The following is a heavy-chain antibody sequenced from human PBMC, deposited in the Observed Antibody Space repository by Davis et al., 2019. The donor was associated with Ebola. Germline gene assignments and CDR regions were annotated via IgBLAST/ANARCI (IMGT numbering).Heavy chain of an antibody. CDR3: SRGVVVVSTPSGVRYLDY. V-gene: IGHV4-31*03. CDR2: IHYSGTT. CDR1: GDSISTGRYY. J-gene: IGHJ4*02. D-gene: IGHD2-15*01. Sequence: PSETLSLTCTVSGDSISTGRYYWSWIRQHPGKGLEWIGYIHYSGTTYYNPSLKSRVTISVDTSKNQFSLKLDSVTAADTAVYYCSRGVVVVSTPSGVRYLDYWGQGTLVTVSS.